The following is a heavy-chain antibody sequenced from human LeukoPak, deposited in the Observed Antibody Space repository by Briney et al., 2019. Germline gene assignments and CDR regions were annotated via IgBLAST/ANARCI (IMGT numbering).Heavy chain of an antibody. D-gene: IGHD3-22*01. CDR3: ASRSGDSSGHLPRY. CDR2: ISYDGSNK. CDR1: GFTFSSYG. J-gene: IGHJ4*02. V-gene: IGHV3-30*03. Sequence: TGGSLRLSCEASGFTFSSYGVHWVRQAPGKGLEWVAVISYDGSNKYYADSVKGRFTISRDNSKNTLYLQMNSLRAEDTAVYYCASRSGDSSGHLPRYWGQGTLVTVSS.